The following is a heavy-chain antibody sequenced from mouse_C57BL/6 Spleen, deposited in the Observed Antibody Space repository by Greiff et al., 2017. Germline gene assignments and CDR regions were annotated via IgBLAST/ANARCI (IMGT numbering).Heavy chain of an antibody. Sequence: VQLQQPGAELVKPGASVKLSCKASGYTFTSYWMPWVKQRPGQGLEWIGMIHPNSGSTNYNEKFKSKATLTVDKSSSTDYMQLSSLTSEDSAVYYWAETAQATYAMDYWGQGTSVTVSS. CDR3: AETAQATYAMDY. CDR2: IHPNSGST. J-gene: IGHJ4*01. V-gene: IGHV1-64*01. CDR1: GYTFTSYW. D-gene: IGHD3-2*02.